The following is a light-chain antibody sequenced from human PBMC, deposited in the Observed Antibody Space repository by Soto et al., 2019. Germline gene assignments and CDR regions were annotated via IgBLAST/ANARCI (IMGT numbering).Light chain of an antibody. V-gene: IGLV2-11*01. CDR2: DVS. J-gene: IGLJ3*02. Sequence: QSVLTQPRSVSGSPGQSVTISCTGTSSDVGGYNYVSWYLQYPGTAPKLMIYDVSKRPSGVPDRFSGSKSGNTASLTISGLQAEDEADYYCCSYAGSYTGVFGGGTKLTVL. CDR1: SSDVGGYNY. CDR3: CSYAGSYTGV.